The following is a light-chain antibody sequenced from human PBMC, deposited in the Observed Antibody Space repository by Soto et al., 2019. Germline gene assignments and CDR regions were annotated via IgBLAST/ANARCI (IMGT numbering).Light chain of an antibody. Sequence: EIVLTQSPGTLSLSPGQRATLSCRASQSVSSTCLAWYQQKPGQAPRLLIYGASNRATGIPDRFSGSGSGTDFSLTISRLEPEDFVVYYCQQYSSSPRTFGGGTNVEIK. CDR1: QSVSSTC. CDR3: QQYSSSPRT. V-gene: IGKV3-20*01. CDR2: GAS. J-gene: IGKJ4*02.